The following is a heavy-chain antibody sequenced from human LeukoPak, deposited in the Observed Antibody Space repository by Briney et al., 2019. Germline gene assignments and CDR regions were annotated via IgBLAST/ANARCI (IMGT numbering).Heavy chain of an antibody. CDR1: GFTFSSYS. CDR2: ISSSSSTI. V-gene: IGHV3-48*04. D-gene: IGHD3-22*01. Sequence: GGSLRLSCAASGFTFSSYSMNWVRQAPGKGLEWVSYISSSSSTIYYADSVKGRFTISRDNAKNSLYLQMNSLRAEDTAVYYCARPHYDSSGYDAFDIWGQGTMVTVSS. CDR3: ARPHYDSSGYDAFDI. J-gene: IGHJ3*02.